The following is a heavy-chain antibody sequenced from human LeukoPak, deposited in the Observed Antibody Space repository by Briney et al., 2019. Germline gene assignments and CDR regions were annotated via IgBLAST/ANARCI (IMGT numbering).Heavy chain of an antibody. CDR3: ARVYYSSSYDYWYFDL. J-gene: IGHJ2*01. CDR2: IYYSGST. Sequence: SSETLSLTCTVSGGSISSSSYYWGWIRQPPGKGLEWIGSIYYSGSTYYNPSLKSRVTISVDTSKNQFSLKLSSVTAADTAVYYCARVYYSSSYDYWYFDLWGQGTLVTVSS. V-gene: IGHV4-39*07. D-gene: IGHD6-13*01. CDR1: GGSISSSSYY.